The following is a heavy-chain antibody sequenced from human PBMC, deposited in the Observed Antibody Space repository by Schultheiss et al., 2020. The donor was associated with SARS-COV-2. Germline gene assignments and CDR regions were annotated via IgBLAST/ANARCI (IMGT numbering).Heavy chain of an antibody. CDR2: ISSTSGFI. CDR1: GFTFDTYS. D-gene: IGHD3-22*01. J-gene: IGHJ4*02. Sequence: GGSLRLSCTASGFTFDTYSMNWVRQAPGKGLEWVSSISSTSGFIDYADSVKGRFTISRDNAKNSLYLQMNSLRAEDTAVYYCATTYYYDSSGYFGGGIDYWGQGTLVTVSS. CDR3: ATTYYYDSSGYFGGGIDY. V-gene: IGHV3-21*01.